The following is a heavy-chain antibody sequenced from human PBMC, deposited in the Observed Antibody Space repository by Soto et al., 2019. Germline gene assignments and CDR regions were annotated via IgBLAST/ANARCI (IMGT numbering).Heavy chain of an antibody. Sequence: GGSLRLSCAASGFTFSSYAMSWARQAPGKGLEWVSAISGSGGSTYYADSVKGRFTISRDNSKNTLYLQMNSLRAEDTAVYYCAKAHRGYSSGWYFRYWGQGTLVTVSS. D-gene: IGHD6-19*01. V-gene: IGHV3-23*01. CDR3: AKAHRGYSSGWYFRY. CDR1: GFTFSSYA. CDR2: ISGSGGST. J-gene: IGHJ4*02.